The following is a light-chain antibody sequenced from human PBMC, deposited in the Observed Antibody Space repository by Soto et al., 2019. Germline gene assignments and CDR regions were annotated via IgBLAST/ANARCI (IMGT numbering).Light chain of an antibody. CDR1: QSISSW. V-gene: IGKV1-5*03. Sequence: DIQMTQSPSTLSASVGDRVTITCRASQSISSWLAWYQQKPGKAPQILIYKASSLEIGVPSRFSGSGSGTEFTLTISSLQPDDFATYYCQHYDSYPLTFGQGTKVEIK. CDR2: KAS. CDR3: QHYDSYPLT. J-gene: IGKJ1*01.